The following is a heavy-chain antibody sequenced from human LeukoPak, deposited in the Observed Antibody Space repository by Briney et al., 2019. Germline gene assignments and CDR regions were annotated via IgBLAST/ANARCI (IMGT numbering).Heavy chain of an antibody. V-gene: IGHV3-30*02. D-gene: IGHD1-26*01. J-gene: IGHJ4*02. CDR2: IRYDGSNK. Sequence: GGSLRLSCAASGFTFSSYGMHWVRQAPGKGLEWVAFIRYDGSNKYYADSVKGRFTISRDNSKNTLYLQMNSLRAEDTAVYYCAKPYSGSYSYPDYWGQETLVTVSS. CDR1: GFTFSSYG. CDR3: AKPYSGSYSYPDY.